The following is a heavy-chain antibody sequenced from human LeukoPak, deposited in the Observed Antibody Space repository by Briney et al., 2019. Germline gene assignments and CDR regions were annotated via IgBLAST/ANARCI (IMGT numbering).Heavy chain of an antibody. V-gene: IGHV3-11*04. CDR3: ARDGVLRYFDWPYYYYMDV. CDR2: ISTSGTTI. Sequence: GGSLRLSCAASGFTFSDYYVTWIRQAPGKGLEWVSFISTSGTTIYYADSVKGRFTISRDNAKNSLYLQMNSLRAEDTAVYYCARDGVLRYFDWPYYYYMDVWGKGTTVTVSS. J-gene: IGHJ6*03. D-gene: IGHD3-9*01. CDR1: GFTFSDYY.